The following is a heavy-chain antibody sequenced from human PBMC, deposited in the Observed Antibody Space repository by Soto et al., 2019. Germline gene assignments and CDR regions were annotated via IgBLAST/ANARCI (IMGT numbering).Heavy chain of an antibody. CDR1: GFTFSSYA. D-gene: IGHD6-13*01. CDR2: ISGSGGSI. Sequence: GGSLRLSCAASGFTFSSYAMSWVRQAPGKGLEWVSAISGSGGSIFYADYVKGRFTISRDNSKNTLYVQMSSLRADDTAVYYCARAITSSWYIFDYWGQGTPVTVSS. V-gene: IGHV3-23*01. CDR3: ARAITSSWYIFDY. J-gene: IGHJ4*02.